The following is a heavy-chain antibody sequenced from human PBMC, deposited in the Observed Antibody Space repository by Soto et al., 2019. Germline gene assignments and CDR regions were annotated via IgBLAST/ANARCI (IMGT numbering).Heavy chain of an antibody. Sequence: SETLSLTCTVSGGSISSYYWSWIRQPPGKGLEWIGYIYYSGSTNYNPSLKSRVTISVDTSKNQFSLKLSSVTAADTAVYYCARDSPSGEYSGYDLSTDAFDIWGQGTMVTVSS. V-gene: IGHV4-59*01. CDR2: IYYSGST. J-gene: IGHJ3*02. CDR3: ARDSPSGEYSGYDLSTDAFDI. D-gene: IGHD5-12*01. CDR1: GGSISSYY.